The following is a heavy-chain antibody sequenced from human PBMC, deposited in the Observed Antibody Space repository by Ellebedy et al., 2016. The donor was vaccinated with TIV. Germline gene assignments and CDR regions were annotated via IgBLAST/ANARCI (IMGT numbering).Heavy chain of an antibody. CDR2: ISAYTCNT. Sequence: ASVKVSYKASGYTFTSYGIGWARQAPGQGLEWMGWISAYTCNTYYAQKFQCRVNMTTDTFTRTAYMEVRSLRSDETAVYYCARANQQGVVVVGPAPNFDFWGQGTLVTVSS. J-gene: IGHJ4*02. CDR3: ARANQQGVVVVGPAPNFDF. D-gene: IGHD2-15*01. V-gene: IGHV1-18*01. CDR1: GYTFTSYG.